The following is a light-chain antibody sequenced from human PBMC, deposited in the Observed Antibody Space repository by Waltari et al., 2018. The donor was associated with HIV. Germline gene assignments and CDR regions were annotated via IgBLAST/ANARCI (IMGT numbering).Light chain of an antibody. CDR2: DVN. J-gene: IGLJ1*01. Sequence: SALSQPASVSASPGQSGAISSSGSASDNGRYNYVALYQQHPDKTPILILFDVNNPPSGISYRFSGSKSCATASLTISTVETDDEANYYCASYTVNSTEVFGSGTKLTVL. V-gene: IGLV2-14*03. CDR1: ASDNGRYNY. CDR3: ASYTVNSTEV.